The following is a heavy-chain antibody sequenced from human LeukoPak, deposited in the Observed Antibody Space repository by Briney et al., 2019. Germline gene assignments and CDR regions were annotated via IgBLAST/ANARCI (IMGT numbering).Heavy chain of an antibody. CDR2: IIPIFGTA. J-gene: IGHJ4*02. V-gene: IGHV1-69*05. D-gene: IGHD3-22*01. CDR1: GGTFSSYA. Sequence: SVKVSCKASGGTFSSYAISWVRQAPGQGLEWMGRIIPIFGTANYAQKFQGRVTITTDESTSTAYMELSSLRSEDAAVYYCASNLGNYDSSGYYVYWGQGTLVTVSS. CDR3: ASNLGNYDSSGYYVY.